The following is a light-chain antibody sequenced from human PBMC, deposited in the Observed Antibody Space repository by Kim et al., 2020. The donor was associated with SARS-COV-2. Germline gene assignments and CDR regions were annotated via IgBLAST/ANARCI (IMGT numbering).Light chain of an antibody. CDR3: CSYAGSYTLV. CDR2: DVS. V-gene: IGLV2-11*01. J-gene: IGLJ2*01. CDR1: SSDVVGYNY. Sequence: GQSVTISCTGTSSDVVGYNYVSWYQQHPGKAPKLMIYDVSKRPSGVPDRFSGPKSGNTASLTISGLQAEDEADYYCCSYAGSYTLVFGGGTKLTVL.